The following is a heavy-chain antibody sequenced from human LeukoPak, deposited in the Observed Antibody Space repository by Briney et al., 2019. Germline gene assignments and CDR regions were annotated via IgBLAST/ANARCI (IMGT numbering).Heavy chain of an antibody. V-gene: IGHV3-9*03. D-gene: IGHD6-13*01. CDR1: GFTFDDYA. CDR2: ISWNSGSI. J-gene: IGHJ3*02. Sequence: GRSLRLSCAASGFTFDDYAMHWVRQAPGKGLEWVSGISWNSGSIGYADSVKGRFTISRDNAKNSLYLQMNSLRAEDMALYYCAKDIEPRSGYSSSWSQNLAACAFDIWGQGTMVTVSS. CDR3: AKDIEPRSGYSSSWSQNLAACAFDI.